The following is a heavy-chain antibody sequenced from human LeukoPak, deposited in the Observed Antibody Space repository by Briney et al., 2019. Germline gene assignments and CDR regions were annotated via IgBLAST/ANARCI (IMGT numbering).Heavy chain of an antibody. CDR3: ARDLRVQLWLEFDY. Sequence: PGGSLRLSCAASGFTFSSYSMNRVRQAPGKGLEWVSSISSSSSFVYYANSVKGRFTISRDNAKNSLYLQMNSLRAEDTAVYYCARDLRVQLWLEFDYWGQGTLVTVSS. V-gene: IGHV3-21*01. J-gene: IGHJ4*02. CDR2: ISSSSSFV. D-gene: IGHD5-18*01. CDR1: GFTFSSYS.